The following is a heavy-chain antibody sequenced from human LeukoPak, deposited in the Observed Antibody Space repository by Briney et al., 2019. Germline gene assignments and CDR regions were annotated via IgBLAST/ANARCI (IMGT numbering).Heavy chain of an antibody. V-gene: IGHV3-7*03. CDR1: GFTFSSYW. D-gene: IGHD1-26*01. J-gene: IGHJ4*02. CDR3: AKNRGGSYYSGSDY. Sequence: SGGSLRLSCAASGFTFSSYWMSWVRQAPGKGLEWVANIKRDGSEKYYVDSVKGRFTISRDNSKNTLYLQMNSLRAEDTAVYYCAKNRGGSYYSGSDYWGQGTLVTVSS. CDR2: IKRDGSEK.